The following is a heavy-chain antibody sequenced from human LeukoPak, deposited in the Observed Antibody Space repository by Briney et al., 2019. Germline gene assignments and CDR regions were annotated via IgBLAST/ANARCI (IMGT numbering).Heavy chain of an antibody. V-gene: IGHV1-69*05. CDR2: IIPIFGTA. CDR3: ARRKRITMVRGVISGYYLDV. D-gene: IGHD3-10*01. J-gene: IGHJ6*03. Sequence: SVKVSCKASGGTFSSYAISWVRQAPGQGLEWMGGIIPIFGTANYAQKFQGRVTITTDESTSTAYMELSSLRSEDTAVYYCARRKRITMVRGVISGYYLDVWGKGTTVTVSS. CDR1: GGTFSSYA.